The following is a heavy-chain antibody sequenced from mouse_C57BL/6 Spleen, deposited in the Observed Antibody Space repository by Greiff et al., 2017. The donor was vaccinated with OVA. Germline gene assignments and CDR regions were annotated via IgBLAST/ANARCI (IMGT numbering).Heavy chain of an antibody. CDR2: ISYDGSN. CDR3: AREEGYGYD. D-gene: IGHD2-2*01. Sequence: DVKLVESGPGLVKPSQSLSLTCSVTGYSITSGYYWNWIRQFPGNKLEWMGYISYDGSNNYNPSLKNRISITRDTSKNQFFLKLNSVTTEDTATYYCAREEGYGYDWGQGTTLTVSS. CDR1: GYSITSGYY. V-gene: IGHV3-6*01. J-gene: IGHJ2*01.